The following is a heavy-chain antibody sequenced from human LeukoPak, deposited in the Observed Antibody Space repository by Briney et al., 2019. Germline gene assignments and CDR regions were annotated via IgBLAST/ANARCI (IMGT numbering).Heavy chain of an antibody. D-gene: IGHD6-13*01. J-gene: IGHJ4*02. CDR1: GGSISSSSYY. CDR2: IYYSGST. Sequence: SETLSLTRTVSGGSISSSSYYWGWIRQPPGKGLEWIGSIYYSGSTYYNPSLKSRVTISVDTSKNQFSLKLSSVTAADTAVYYCARHGGYNYFDYWGQGTLVTVSS. V-gene: IGHV4-39*01. CDR3: ARHGGYNYFDY.